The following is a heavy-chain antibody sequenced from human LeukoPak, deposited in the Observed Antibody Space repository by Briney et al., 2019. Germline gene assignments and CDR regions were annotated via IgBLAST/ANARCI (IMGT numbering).Heavy chain of an antibody. CDR1: GFTFSNYW. Sequence: PGGSLRLSCAASGFTFSNYWMSWVRQAPGKGLEWVANIKQDGSETYYVDSMKGRFTISRDNAKNSLYLQMNSLRAEDTAVYYCARGLGGYDPRFYFDYWGQGTLVTVSS. V-gene: IGHV3-7*03. CDR3: ARGLGGYDPRFYFDY. J-gene: IGHJ4*02. D-gene: IGHD5-12*01. CDR2: IKQDGSET.